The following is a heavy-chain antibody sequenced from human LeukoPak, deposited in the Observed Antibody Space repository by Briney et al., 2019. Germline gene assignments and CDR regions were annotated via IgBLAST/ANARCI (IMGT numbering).Heavy chain of an antibody. CDR2: IYSGGRT. V-gene: IGHV3-66*01. CDR3: ARENGRGVISPYFDD. CDR1: GFTFSSYG. Sequence: GGTLRLSCAASGFTFSSYGMSWVRQAPGKGLEWVSVIYSGGRTEYIDSVKGRFSMSRDNSKNTLYLQMSGLRVDDTAVYYCARENGRGVISPYFDDWGQGTLVTVSS. J-gene: IGHJ4*02. D-gene: IGHD3-10*01.